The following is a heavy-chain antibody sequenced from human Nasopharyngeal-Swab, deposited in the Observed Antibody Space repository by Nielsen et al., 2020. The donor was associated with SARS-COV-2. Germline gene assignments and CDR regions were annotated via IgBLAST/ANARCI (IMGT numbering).Heavy chain of an antibody. Sequence: GGSLRLSCAASGFTFSSYWMSWVRQAPGKGLEWVANIKQDGSEKYYVDSVKGRFTISRDNAKNSLYLQMNSLRAEDTAVYYCARDLPENNYYGMDVWGQGTTVTVSS. CDR1: GFTFSSYW. CDR2: IKQDGSEK. J-gene: IGHJ6*02. V-gene: IGHV3-7*01. CDR3: ARDLPENNYYGMDV. D-gene: IGHD2/OR15-2a*01.